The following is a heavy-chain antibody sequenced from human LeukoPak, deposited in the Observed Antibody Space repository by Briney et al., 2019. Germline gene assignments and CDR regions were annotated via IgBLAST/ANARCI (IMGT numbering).Heavy chain of an antibody. Sequence: ASVKVSCKVSGYTLTELSMHWVRQAPGKGLEWMGGFDPEDGETIYAQKFQGRVTMTEDTSTDTAYMELRSLRSDDTAVYYCAREGTGTPTSHYYYYMDVWGKGTTITVSS. V-gene: IGHV1-24*01. CDR1: GYTLTELS. J-gene: IGHJ6*03. D-gene: IGHD1-1*01. CDR2: FDPEDGET. CDR3: AREGTGTPTSHYYYYMDV.